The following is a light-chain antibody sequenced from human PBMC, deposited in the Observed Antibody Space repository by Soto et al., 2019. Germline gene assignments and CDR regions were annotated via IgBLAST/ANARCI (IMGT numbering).Light chain of an antibody. V-gene: IGKV3-11*01. Sequence: VFTQSAPTLSWSPGENAILSGRACQGVGIFLAWYQQKPGQAPRRLIYDASNRASGIPARFSGSGSGTDFTLSISRLEREDFAVYYSHQYGISAWTFGQGTKVDI. CDR1: QGVGIF. CDR2: DAS. CDR3: HQYGISAWT. J-gene: IGKJ1*01.